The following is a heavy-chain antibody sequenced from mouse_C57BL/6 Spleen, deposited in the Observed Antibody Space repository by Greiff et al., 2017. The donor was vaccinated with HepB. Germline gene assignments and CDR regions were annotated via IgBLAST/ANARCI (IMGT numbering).Heavy chain of an antibody. CDR3: AREKKTGTSY. CDR2: IDPSDSYT. J-gene: IGHJ2*01. Sequence: QVQLQQSGAELVKPGASVKLSCKASGYTFTSYWMQWVKQRPGQGLEWIGEIDPSDSYTNYNQKFKGKATLTVDTSSSTAYMQLSSLTSEDSAVYYCAREKKTGTSYWGQGTTLTVSS. V-gene: IGHV1-50*01. D-gene: IGHD4-1*01. CDR1: GYTFTSYW.